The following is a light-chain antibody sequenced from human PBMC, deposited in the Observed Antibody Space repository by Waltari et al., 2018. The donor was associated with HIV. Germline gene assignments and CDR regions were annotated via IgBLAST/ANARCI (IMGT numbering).Light chain of an antibody. CDR2: STS. CDR1: QSIGRY. CDR3: QQGFTAPYT. Sequence: DIQLTQSPLSVSASVGDVVTITCRASQSIGRYLNWYQQKPGKAPKLRIYSTSSLQSGVPSRFSASGSGTDFTLTITSPQPDDFATYYCQQGFTAPYTFGQGTKLEI. J-gene: IGKJ2*01. V-gene: IGKV1-39*01.